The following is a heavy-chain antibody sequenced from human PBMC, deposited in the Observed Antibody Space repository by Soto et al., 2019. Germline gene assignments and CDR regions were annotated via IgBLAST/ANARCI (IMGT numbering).Heavy chain of an antibody. CDR3: TSAHLLKTVRSLGG. Sequence: EVQLVESGGGLVKPGGSLRLSCAASGFSFSNAWMNWVRQAPGKGLEWVGRIKSKTDGGTTDYAAPVKGRFTISRDDSKNTLYLQMNSLKTEDTAVYYCTSAHLLKTVRSLGGWGLGTLVTVSS. D-gene: IGHD4-17*01. CDR2: IKSKTDGGTT. CDR1: GFSFSNAW. J-gene: IGHJ4*02. V-gene: IGHV3-15*07.